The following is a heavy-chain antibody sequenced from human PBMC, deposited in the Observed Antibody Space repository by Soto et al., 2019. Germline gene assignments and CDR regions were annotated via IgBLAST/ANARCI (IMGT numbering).Heavy chain of an antibody. D-gene: IGHD3-10*01. V-gene: IGHV2-5*02. CDR2: IYWDDDK. J-gene: IGHJ4*02. CDR3: AHRDGNMVRGVISFDY. Sequence: QITLKESGPTLVKPTQTLTLTCIFSGFSISTSGVGVGWIRQPPGKALEWLALIYWDDDKRYSPILKRRLTITXVTXKXPVVLTMTNMDPVDTATYYCAHRDGNMVRGVISFDYWGQGTLVTVSS. CDR1: GFSISTSGVG.